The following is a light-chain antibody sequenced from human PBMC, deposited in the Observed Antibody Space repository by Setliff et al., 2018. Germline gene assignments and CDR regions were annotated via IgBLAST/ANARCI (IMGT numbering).Light chain of an antibody. CDR3: AARDDILSSLV. CDR1: SSNVGNNA. J-gene: IGLJ2*01. Sequence: SASGTPGQGVTISCSGSSSNVGNNAVNWYQQLPRTTPKLLIYSINQRPSGVPDRFSGSKSGTSASLVIYGLRSEDEAEYFCAARDDILSSLVFGGGTKVTVL. V-gene: IGLV1-47*02. CDR2: SIN.